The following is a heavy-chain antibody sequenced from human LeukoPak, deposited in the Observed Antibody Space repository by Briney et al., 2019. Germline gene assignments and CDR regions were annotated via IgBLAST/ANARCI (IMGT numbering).Heavy chain of an antibody. CDR1: GGSISGYY. Sequence: SETLSLTCTVSGGSISGYYWSWIRQPPGKGLEWIGEINHSGSTNYNPSLKSRVTISVDTSKNQFSLKLSSVTAADTAVYCCARRSGSFGYYYYYMDVWGKGTTVTISS. CDR3: ARRSGSFGYYYYYMDV. CDR2: INHSGST. D-gene: IGHD3-10*01. J-gene: IGHJ6*03. V-gene: IGHV4-34*01.